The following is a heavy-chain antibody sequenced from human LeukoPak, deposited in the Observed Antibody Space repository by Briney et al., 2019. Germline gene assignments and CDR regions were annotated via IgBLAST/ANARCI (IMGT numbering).Heavy chain of an antibody. CDR2: IYYSGNT. Sequence: KPSETLTLTCTVSGGSISSYYWSWIRQPPGKGLEWIGSIYYSGNTYYNPSLKSRVTISVDTSKNQFSLKLSSVTAADTAVYYCARHGSYCTITNCYLRWFDPWGQGTLVTVSS. D-gene: IGHD2-2*01. J-gene: IGHJ5*02. V-gene: IGHV4-59*05. CDR3: ARHGSYCTITNCYLRWFDP. CDR1: GGSISSYY.